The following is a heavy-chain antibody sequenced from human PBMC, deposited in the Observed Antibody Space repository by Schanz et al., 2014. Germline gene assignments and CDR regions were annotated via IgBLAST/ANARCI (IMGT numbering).Heavy chain of an antibody. J-gene: IGHJ4*02. V-gene: IGHV3-7*03. CDR2: IKEDGSVK. Sequence: EVQLLESGGGLIQPGGSLRLSCAASGFIFGSSVMAWVRQAPGKGLEWVANIKEDGSVKDYVDSVKGRFTISRDNAKNSLYLQMNSLRAEDTAVYYCANNWNLDYWGQGTLVTVSS. CDR3: ANNWNLDY. D-gene: IGHD1-20*01. CDR1: GFIFGSSV.